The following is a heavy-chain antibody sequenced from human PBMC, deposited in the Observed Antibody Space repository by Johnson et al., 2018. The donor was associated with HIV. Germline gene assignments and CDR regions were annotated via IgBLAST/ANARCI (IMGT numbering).Heavy chain of an antibody. D-gene: IGHD3-22*01. CDR1: GFTFTNFW. CDR3: ARDLGYNYDRWAFEI. CDR2: IKQDGSEK. J-gene: IGHJ3*02. V-gene: IGHV3-7*05. Sequence: EQLVESGGGLVQPGGSLRLSCAASGFTFTNFWMSWVRQAPGKGLEWVADIKQDGSEKYYLDPVKGRFTISRDNARKSLYLQMNNLRAEDTAVNYCARDLGYNYDRWAFEIGGQGTMGTVS.